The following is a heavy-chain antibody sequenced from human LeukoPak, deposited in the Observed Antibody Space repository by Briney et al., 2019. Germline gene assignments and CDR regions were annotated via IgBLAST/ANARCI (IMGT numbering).Heavy chain of an antibody. CDR3: ARSRVVVVPAAMPHYYYYYYMDV. J-gene: IGHJ6*03. CDR1: GYTFTGYY. V-gene: IGHV1-8*02. Sequence: ASVKVSCKASGYTFTGYYMHWVRQATGQGLEWMGWMNPNSGNTGYAQKFQGRVTMTRNTSISTAYMELSSLRSEDTAVYYCARSRVVVVPAAMPHYYYYYYMDVWGKGTTVTISS. CDR2: MNPNSGNT. D-gene: IGHD2-2*01.